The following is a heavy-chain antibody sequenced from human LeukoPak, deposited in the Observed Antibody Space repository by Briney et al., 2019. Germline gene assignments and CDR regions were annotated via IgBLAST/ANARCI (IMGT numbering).Heavy chain of an antibody. CDR2: ISAYNGNT. CDR1: GYTFTSYG. D-gene: IGHD3-22*01. CDR3: ARSPRVVVITWPLVAARDY. J-gene: IGHJ4*02. V-gene: IGHV1-18*01. Sequence: SVKVSCKASGYTFTSYGISWVRQAPGQGLEWMGWISAYNGNTNYAQKLQGRVTMTTDTSTSTAYMELRSLRSDDTAVYYCARSPRVVVITWPLVAARDYWGQGTLVTVSS.